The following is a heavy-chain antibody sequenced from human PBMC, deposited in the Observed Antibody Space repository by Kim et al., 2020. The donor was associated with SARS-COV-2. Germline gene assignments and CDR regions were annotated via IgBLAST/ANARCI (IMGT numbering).Heavy chain of an antibody. CDR1: GFTFSSYS. CDR2: ISSSSSYI. CDR3: ARDWGGQYYYDSRFTDY. V-gene: IGHV3-21*01. J-gene: IGHJ4*02. Sequence: GGSLRLSCAASGFTFSSYSMNWVRQAPGKGLEWVSSISSSSSYIYYADSVKGRFTISRDNAKNSLYLQMNSLRAEDTAVYYCARDWGGQYYYDSRFTDYWGQGTLVTVSS. D-gene: IGHD3-22*01.